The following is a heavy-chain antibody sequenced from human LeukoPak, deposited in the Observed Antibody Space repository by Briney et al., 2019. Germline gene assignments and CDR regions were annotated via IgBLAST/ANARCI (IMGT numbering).Heavy chain of an antibody. V-gene: IGHV3-48*03. J-gene: IGHJ4*02. CDR2: ISSSGSTI. CDR3: AKGGYIFGGYYFDY. D-gene: IGHD5-18*01. CDR1: GFTFPSYE. Sequence: PGGSLRLSCAASGFTFPSYEMNWVRQAPGKGLEWVSYISSSGSTIYYADSVKGRFTISRDNAKNSLYLQINSLRPEDTALYYCAKGGYIFGGYYFDYWGQGTLVTVSS.